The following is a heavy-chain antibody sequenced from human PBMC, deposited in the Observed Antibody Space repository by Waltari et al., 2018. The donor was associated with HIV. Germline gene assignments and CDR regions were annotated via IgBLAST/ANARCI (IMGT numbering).Heavy chain of an antibody. CDR3: ASEGRTTVVTFDY. D-gene: IGHD4-17*01. V-gene: IGHV3-30-3*01. J-gene: IGHJ4*02. CDR1: GFTFSGYA. CDR2: ISYDGSNK. Sequence: QVQLVESGGGVVQPGRSLRLSCAASGFTFSGYAMHWVRQAPGKGLEWVAVISYDGSNKYYADSVKGRFTISRDNSKNTLYLQMNSLRAEDTAVYYCASEGRTTVVTFDYWGQGTLVTVSS.